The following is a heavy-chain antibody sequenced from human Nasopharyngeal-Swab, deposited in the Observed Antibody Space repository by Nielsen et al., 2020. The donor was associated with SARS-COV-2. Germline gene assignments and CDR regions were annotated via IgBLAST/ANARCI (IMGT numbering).Heavy chain of an antibody. CDR2: IRTGGSAM. Sequence: GESLKISCAASEFTSSDYYMSWIRQAPGKGLEWLSYIRTGGSAMFYADSVEGRFTISRDDTKNSLHLQMNSLRVEDTAVYYCARASNGAYMDVWGKGTTVTVSS. CDR3: ARASNGAYMDV. V-gene: IGHV3-11*04. J-gene: IGHJ6*03. D-gene: IGHD2-8*01. CDR1: EFTSSDYY.